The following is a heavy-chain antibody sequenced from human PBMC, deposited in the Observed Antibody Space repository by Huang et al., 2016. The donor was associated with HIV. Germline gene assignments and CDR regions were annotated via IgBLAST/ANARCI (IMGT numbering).Heavy chain of an antibody. J-gene: IGHJ3*02. Sequence: QIQLMQSGPEMKQPGASVKVSCKASGYTFASYGITWVRQATGQGPEWMGWISAASGDTEYAQKFQGRVTLTTDTSTNIAYMALRSLRSDDTAKYYCARDPKYHRIGYYRQRRGIDIWGQGTMVSVSS. CDR1: GYTFASYG. CDR2: ISAASGDT. D-gene: IGHD3-22*01. V-gene: IGHV1-18*01. CDR3: ARDPKYHRIGYYRQRRGIDI.